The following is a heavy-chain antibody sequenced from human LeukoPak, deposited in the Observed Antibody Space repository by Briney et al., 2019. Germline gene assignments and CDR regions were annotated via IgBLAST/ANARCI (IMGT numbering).Heavy chain of an antibody. CDR2: ISSSSSYI. J-gene: IGHJ3*02. D-gene: IGHD3-22*01. CDR3: ARDATYYYDSSGYYHGWDAFDI. V-gene: IGHV3-21*01. CDR1: GFTFSSYS. Sequence: PGGSLRLSCAASGFTFSSYSMNWVRQAPGKGLEWVSSISSSSSYIYYADSVKGRFTISRDNAKNSLYLQMNSLRAEDTAVYYCARDATYYYDSSGYYHGWDAFDIWGQGTMVTVSS.